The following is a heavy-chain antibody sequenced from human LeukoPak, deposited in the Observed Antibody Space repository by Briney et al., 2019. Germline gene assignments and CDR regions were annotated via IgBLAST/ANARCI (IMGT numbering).Heavy chain of an antibody. D-gene: IGHD2-15*01. CDR1: GCSISSYY. CDR3: ARLRTPVWYCDL. CDR2: IYPSGST. V-gene: IGHV4-4*07. J-gene: IGHJ2*01. Sequence: SETLSLTCTVSGCSISSYYWSWIRQAAGKGLEWIGRIYPSGSTNYNPSLSSRVTMSVDTSKNQFSLNLSSVTAADTAVYYCARLRTPVWYCDLCGRGTLVTVSS.